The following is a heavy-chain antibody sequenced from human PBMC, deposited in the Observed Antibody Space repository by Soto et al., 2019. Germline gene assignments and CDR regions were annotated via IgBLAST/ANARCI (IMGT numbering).Heavy chain of an antibody. V-gene: IGHV3-30*18. Sequence: GGSLRLSCAASGFTFSSYGMHWVRQAPGKGLEWVAVISYDGSNKYYADSVKGRFTISRDNSKNTLYLQMNSLRAEDTAVYYCAKDEDIVVVVAATIDYWGQGTLVTVSS. J-gene: IGHJ4*02. D-gene: IGHD2-15*01. CDR2: ISYDGSNK. CDR3: AKDEDIVVVVAATIDY. CDR1: GFTFSSYG.